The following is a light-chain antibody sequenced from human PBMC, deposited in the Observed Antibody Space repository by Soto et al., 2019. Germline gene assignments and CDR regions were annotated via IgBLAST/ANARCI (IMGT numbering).Light chain of an antibody. CDR1: QSVSNY. J-gene: IGKJ5*01. V-gene: IGKV3-11*01. CDR2: DAS. CDR3: QQRSNWPLIT. Sequence: EIVLTQSPATLSLSPGERATLSCRASQSVSNYLAWYQQKPGQAPRLLMYDASNMATGIPARFSGSGSGTDFTLTISSLEPEDSAVYYWQQRSNWPLITFGQGTRLEIK.